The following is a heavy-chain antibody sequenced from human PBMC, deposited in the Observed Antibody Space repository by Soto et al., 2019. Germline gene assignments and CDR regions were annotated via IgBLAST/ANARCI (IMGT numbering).Heavy chain of an antibody. CDR2: ISWNSGSI. D-gene: IGHD3-10*01. Sequence: PGGSLRLSCAASGFTFDDYAMHWVRQAPGKGLEWVSGISWNSGSIGYADSVKGRFTISRDNAKNSLYLQMNSLRAEDTALYYCAKVARLWFDPMDVWGKGTTVTVSS. V-gene: IGHV3-9*01. CDR1: GFTFDDYA. CDR3: AKVARLWFDPMDV. J-gene: IGHJ6*03.